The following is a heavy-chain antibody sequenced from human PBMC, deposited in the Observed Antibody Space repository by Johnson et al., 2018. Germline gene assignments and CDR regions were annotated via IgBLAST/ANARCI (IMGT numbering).Heavy chain of an antibody. CDR3: AREFRAPGGDAFDI. V-gene: IGHV4-39*07. CDR1: GGSISSSSYY. Sequence: QVQLQESGPGLVKPSETLSLTCTVSGGSISSSSYYWGWIRQSPGKGLEWIGSIYYSGSTYYNPSLKSRVPISVDTSKNQFSLKLSSVTAAGTAGYFCAREFRAPGGDAFDIWGQGTMVTVSS. CDR2: IYYSGST. D-gene: IGHD3-10*01. J-gene: IGHJ3*02.